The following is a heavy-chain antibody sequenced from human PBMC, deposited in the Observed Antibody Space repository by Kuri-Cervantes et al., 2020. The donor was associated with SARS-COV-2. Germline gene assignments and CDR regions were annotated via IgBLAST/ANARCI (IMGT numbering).Heavy chain of an antibody. Sequence: GGSLRLSCAASGFTFSGAAMHWVRQASGKGLEWVGRIRSKANSYATAYAASVKGRFTISRDDSKNTAYLQMNSLKTEDTAVYYCTRRARSTSFWFDPWSQGTLVTVSS. CDR1: GFTFSGAA. J-gene: IGHJ5*02. V-gene: IGHV3-73*01. D-gene: IGHD2-2*01. CDR3: TRRARSTSFWFDP. CDR2: IRSKANSYAT.